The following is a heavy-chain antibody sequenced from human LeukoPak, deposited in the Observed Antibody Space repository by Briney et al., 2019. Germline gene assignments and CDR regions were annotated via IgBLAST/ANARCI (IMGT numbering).Heavy chain of an antibody. CDR3: ARCLRYSSGYYPFDAFDI. D-gene: IGHD3-22*01. J-gene: IGHJ3*02. CDR2: IYPGDSDT. CDR1: GYSFTSYW. Sequence: GESLKISCKGSGYSFTSYWIGWVRQMPGKGLEWMGIIYPGDSDTRYSPSLQGQVTISADKSISTAYLQWSSLKASDTAMYYCARCLRYSSGYYPFDAFDIWGQGTMVTVSS. V-gene: IGHV5-51*01.